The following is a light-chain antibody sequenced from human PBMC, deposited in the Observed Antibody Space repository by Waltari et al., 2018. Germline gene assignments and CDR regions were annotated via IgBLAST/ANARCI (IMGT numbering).Light chain of an antibody. V-gene: IGLV2-14*01. Sequence: QPALTQPAPESGSPGSSVTISCTGTSSDVGGLNYVYWYQQYPGKAPKLMIFEVSNRPSGVSNRFSGSKSGNTASLTISGLQAEDEADYYCSSFTSSSVYVFGTGTKVTVL. J-gene: IGLJ1*01. CDR2: EVS. CDR3: SSFTSSSVYV. CDR1: SSDVGGLNY.